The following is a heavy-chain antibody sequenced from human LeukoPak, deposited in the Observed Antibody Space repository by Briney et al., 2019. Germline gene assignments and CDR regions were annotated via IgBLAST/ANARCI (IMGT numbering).Heavy chain of an antibody. V-gene: IGHV3-7*03. CDR3: AKGSSTWSVDY. CDR1: GFTFRDYW. J-gene: IGHJ4*02. D-gene: IGHD6-13*01. CDR2: IKHDGSEK. Sequence: GGSLRLSCAASGFTFRDYWMSWVRQAPGKGLEWVANIKHDGSEKYYVASVKGRFTISRDNSKNTLYLQMNSLRAEDTAVYYCAKGSSTWSVDYWGQGTLVTVSS.